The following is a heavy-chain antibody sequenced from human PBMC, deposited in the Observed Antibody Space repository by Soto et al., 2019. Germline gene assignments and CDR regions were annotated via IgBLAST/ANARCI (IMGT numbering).Heavy chain of an antibody. CDR3: AKSLFPVGGNFDY. D-gene: IGHD3-16*01. V-gene: IGHV3-30*18. CDR1: GFTFSSYG. CDR2: ISYDGSNK. J-gene: IGHJ4*02. Sequence: GGSLRLSCAASGFTFSSYGMHWVRQAPGKGLEWVAVISYDGSNKYYADSVKGRFTISRDNSKNTLYLQMNSLRAEDTAVYYCAKSLFPVGGNFDYWGPGTLVTVSS.